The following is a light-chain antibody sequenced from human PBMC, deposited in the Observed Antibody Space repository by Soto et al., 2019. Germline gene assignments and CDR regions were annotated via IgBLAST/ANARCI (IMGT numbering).Light chain of an antibody. CDR2: GTS. CDR3: QEFDSSWLT. V-gene: IGKV3-20*01. Sequence: ENVLTQSPGTLSLSPGERATLSCRASQSICSSYLAWYQQKPGHAPRLIIYGTSNRATGIPDRFSGSGSGTDFTLTISRLEPEDFAVYYCQEFDSSWLTFGQGTKVEIK. J-gene: IGKJ1*01. CDR1: QSICSSY.